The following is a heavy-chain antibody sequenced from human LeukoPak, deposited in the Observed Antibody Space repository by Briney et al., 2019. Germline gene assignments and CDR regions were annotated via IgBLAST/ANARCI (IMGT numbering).Heavy chain of an antibody. J-gene: IGHJ4*02. Sequence: GRSLRLSCAASGLTFSSYAMHWVRQAPGKGPEWVAVISYDGSNKYYADSVKGRFTISRDNSKNTLYLQMNSLRAEDTAVYYCARAGTGYSYGFFDYWGQGTLVTVSS. CDR3: ARAGTGYSYGFFDY. D-gene: IGHD5-18*01. CDR2: ISYDGSNK. CDR1: GLTFSSYA. V-gene: IGHV3-30*04.